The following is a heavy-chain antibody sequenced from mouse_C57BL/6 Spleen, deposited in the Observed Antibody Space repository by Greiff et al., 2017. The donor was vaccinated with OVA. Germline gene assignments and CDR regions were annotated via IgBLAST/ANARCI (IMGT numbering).Heavy chain of an antibody. V-gene: IGHV1-81*01. CDR3: ARFEYYYGIGY. D-gene: IGHD1-1*01. CDR1: GYTFTSYG. CDR2: IYPRSGNT. J-gene: IGHJ2*01. Sequence: VKLQESGAELARPGASVKLSCKASGYTFTSYGISWVKQRTGQGLEWIGEIYPRSGNTYYNEKFKGKATLTADKSSSTAYMELRSLTSEDSAVYFCARFEYYYGIGYWGQGTTLTVSS.